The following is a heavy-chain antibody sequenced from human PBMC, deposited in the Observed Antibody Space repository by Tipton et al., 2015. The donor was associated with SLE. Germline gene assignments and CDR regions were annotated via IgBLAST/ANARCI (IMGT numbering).Heavy chain of an antibody. CDR2: INHTGGT. CDR1: GDSINSDGYF. Sequence: TLSLTCTVSGDSINSDGYFWTWIRQPPGKGLEWIGEINHTGGTNYNPSLESRVTMSVDTSKNQFSLKLSSVTAADTAMYYCVRERKYVVRFRELVAPDLWGQGTAITVSS. J-gene: IGHJ3*01. V-gene: IGHV4-30-2*01. D-gene: IGHD1-26*01. CDR3: VRERKYVVRFRELVAPDL.